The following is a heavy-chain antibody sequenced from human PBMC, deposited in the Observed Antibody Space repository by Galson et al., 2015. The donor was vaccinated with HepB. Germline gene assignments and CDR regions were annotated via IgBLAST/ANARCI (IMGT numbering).Heavy chain of an antibody. Sequence: SLRLSCAASGFTFSSYAMGWIRQAPGKGLEWVSVIYSGGSTYYADSVKGRFTISRDNSKNTLYLQMNSLRAEDTAVYYCARLKGGSYYDYWGQGTLVTVSS. V-gene: IGHV3-66*04. CDR1: GFTFSSYA. CDR3: ARLKGGSYYDY. J-gene: IGHJ4*02. D-gene: IGHD1-26*01. CDR2: IYSGGST.